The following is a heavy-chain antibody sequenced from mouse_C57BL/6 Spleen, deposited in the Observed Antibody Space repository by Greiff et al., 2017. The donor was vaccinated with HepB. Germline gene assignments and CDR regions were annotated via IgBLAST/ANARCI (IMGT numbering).Heavy chain of an antibody. Sequence: VQLVESGAELAKPGASVKLSCKASGYTFTSYWMHWVKQRPGQGLEWIGYINPSSGYNKYNQKFKDKATLTADKSSSTAYMQLSSLTYEDSAVYYCARNYYGSYAMDYWGQGTSVTVSS. J-gene: IGHJ4*01. D-gene: IGHD1-1*01. CDR2: INPSSGYN. CDR3: ARNYYGSYAMDY. V-gene: IGHV1-7*01. CDR1: GYTFTSYW.